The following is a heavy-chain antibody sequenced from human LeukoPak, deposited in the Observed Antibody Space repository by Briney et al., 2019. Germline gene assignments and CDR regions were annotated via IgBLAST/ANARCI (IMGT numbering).Heavy chain of an antibody. D-gene: IGHD3-10*01. CDR2: ISNRGTT. J-gene: IGHJ5*02. V-gene: IGHV3-66*03. CDR3: AKDLTRDRWFGES. CDR1: GFSVSTNY. Sequence: PGGSLRLSCAASGFSVSTNYMIWVRQAPGMGLECVSVISNRGTTYYADSVKGRFSISRDNSKNTLYLQMNSLRLEDTAVYYCAKDLTRDRWFGESWGQGTLVTVSS.